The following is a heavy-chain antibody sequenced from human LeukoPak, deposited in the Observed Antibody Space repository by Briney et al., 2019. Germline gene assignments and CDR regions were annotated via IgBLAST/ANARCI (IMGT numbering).Heavy chain of an antibody. Sequence: GASVTVSCKASGYTFTNYYLHWLRQAPGQGLEWMGIINPGGGSTNYAQNFQGRVSMTTDMSTTTVYMELSHLRSEDTALYYCARDIAPRPGPEYYFDSWGQGTLVTVSS. D-gene: IGHD6-6*01. J-gene: IGHJ4*02. V-gene: IGHV1-46*01. CDR3: ARDIAPRPGPEYYFDS. CDR2: INPGGGST. CDR1: GYTFTNYY.